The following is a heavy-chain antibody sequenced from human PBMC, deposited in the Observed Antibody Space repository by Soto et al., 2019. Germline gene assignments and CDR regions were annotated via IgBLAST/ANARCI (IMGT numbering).Heavy chain of an antibody. Sequence: GGSLRLSCAASGFTFSSYGMHWVRQAPGKGLEWVAVIWYDGSNKYYADSVKGRFTISRDNSKNTLYLQMNSLRAEDTAVYYCARDLSGYSSSCPGYWGQGTLVTVSS. CDR2: IWYDGSNK. CDR3: ARDLSGYSSSCPGY. D-gene: IGHD6-13*01. J-gene: IGHJ4*02. CDR1: GFTFSSYG. V-gene: IGHV3-33*01.